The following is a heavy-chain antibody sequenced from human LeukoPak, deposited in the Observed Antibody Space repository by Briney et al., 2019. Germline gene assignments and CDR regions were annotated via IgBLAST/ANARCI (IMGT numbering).Heavy chain of an antibody. D-gene: IGHD6-13*01. V-gene: IGHV3-74*01. CDR1: GFTFSTYW. Sequence: GGSLRLSCAASGFTFSTYWMHWVRQAPGKGLVWVSRINSDGSGTTYADSVRGRFTISRDNAKNTLYLQMNSLRAEDTAVYYCARGQHLANEGFGPWGQGTLVIVSS. CDR3: ARGQHLANEGFGP. J-gene: IGHJ5*02. CDR2: INSDGSGT.